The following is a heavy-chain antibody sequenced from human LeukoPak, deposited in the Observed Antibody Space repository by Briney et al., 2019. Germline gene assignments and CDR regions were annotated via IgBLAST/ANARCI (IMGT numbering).Heavy chain of an antibody. J-gene: IGHJ4*02. D-gene: IGHD5-24*01. Sequence: PGGSLRLSCAASGFTFSSYWMSWVRQAPGKGLEWVANIKQDGSEKYYVDSVKGRFTISRDNSKNTLYLQMNSLRAEDTAVYYCARENRDGYISSSFDYWGQGTLVTVSS. CDR1: GFTFSSYW. CDR2: IKQDGSEK. CDR3: ARENRDGYISSSFDY. V-gene: IGHV3-7*01.